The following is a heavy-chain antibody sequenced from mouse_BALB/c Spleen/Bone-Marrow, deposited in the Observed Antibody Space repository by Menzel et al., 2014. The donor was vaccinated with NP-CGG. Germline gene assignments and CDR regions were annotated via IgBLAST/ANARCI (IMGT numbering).Heavy chain of an antibody. CDR1: GFTFSSFG. D-gene: IGHD2-1*01. V-gene: IGHV5-17*02. Sequence: EVKLMESGGGLVQPGGSRKPSCAASGFTFSSFGMHWVRQAPEKGLEWVAYISSGSSTVFYADTVKGRFTVSRDNPKNTLFLQMSSLRSEDTAMYYCARSRGNFEDFDYWGQGTTLTVSS. CDR3: ARSRGNFEDFDY. J-gene: IGHJ2*01. CDR2: ISSGSSTV.